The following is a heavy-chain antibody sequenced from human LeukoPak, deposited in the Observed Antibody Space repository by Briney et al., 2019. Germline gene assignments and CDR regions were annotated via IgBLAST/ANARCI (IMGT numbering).Heavy chain of an antibody. CDR2: IYSGGST. V-gene: IGHV3-66*01. J-gene: IGHJ4*02. CDR1: GFTFSSYA. CDR3: ARDRDFDY. Sequence: PGGSLRLSCAASGFTFSSYAMSWVRQAPGKGLEWVSVIYSGGSTYYADSVKGRFTISRDNSKNTLYPQMNSLRAEDTAVYYCARDRDFDYWGQGTLVTVSS.